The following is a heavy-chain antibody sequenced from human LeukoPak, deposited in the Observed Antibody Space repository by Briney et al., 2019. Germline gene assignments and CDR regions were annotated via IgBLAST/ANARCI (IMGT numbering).Heavy chain of an antibody. CDR2: ISNSGNNI. D-gene: IGHD1-26*01. J-gene: IGHJ4*02. CDR1: GFTFSDYY. CDR3: ARARGSYSFDC. Sequence: KTGGSLRLSCAASGFTFSDYYMSWIRQAPGKGLEWVSYISNSGNNIYYADSEKGRFTISRDNAKNSLYLQMNSLRAEDAAVYYCARARGSYSFDCWGQGTLVTVSS. V-gene: IGHV3-11*04.